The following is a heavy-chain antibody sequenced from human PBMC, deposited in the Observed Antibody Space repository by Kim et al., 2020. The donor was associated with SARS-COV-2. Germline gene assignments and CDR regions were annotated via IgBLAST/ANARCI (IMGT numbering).Heavy chain of an antibody. Sequence: SVKVSCKASGGTFSSYAISWVRQAPGQGLEWMGGIIPIFGTANYAQKFQGRVTITADESTSTAYMELSSLRSEDTAVYYCASENTWGSYRPWYFDYWGQGTLVTVSS. CDR1: GGTFSSYA. V-gene: IGHV1-69*13. D-gene: IGHD3-16*02. CDR2: IIPIFGTA. CDR3: ASENTWGSYRPWYFDY. J-gene: IGHJ4*02.